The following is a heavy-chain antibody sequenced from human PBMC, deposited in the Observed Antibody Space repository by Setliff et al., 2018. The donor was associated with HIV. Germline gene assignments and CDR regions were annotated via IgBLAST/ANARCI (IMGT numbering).Heavy chain of an antibody. CDR1: GGSFSGYY. CDR2: ILYGGTT. CDR3: ARPQLGLGGGSHFDY. D-gene: IGHD1-1*01. Sequence: SETLSLTCAVYGGSFSGYYWTWVRQPPGKGLEWIGNILYGGTTFYNPSLRSRVTVSIDTTKTQFSLKMSSVTAADTAVYYCARPQLGLGGGSHFDYWGQGILVTAPQ. V-gene: IGHV4-34*12. J-gene: IGHJ4*02.